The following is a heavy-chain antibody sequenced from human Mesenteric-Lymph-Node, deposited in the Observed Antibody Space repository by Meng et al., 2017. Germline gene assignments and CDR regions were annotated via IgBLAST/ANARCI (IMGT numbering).Heavy chain of an antibody. V-gene: IGHV6-1*01. Sequence: QAPLQQSGPGLVKPSHTLSLTCAISGDSVSSNSAAWNWIWQSPSRGLEWLGRTYYKSKWYNDYAESVKSRITINPDTSKNQFSLQLNSVTPEDTAVYYCARDPAAFDFWGQGILVTVSS. J-gene: IGHJ4*02. CDR1: GDSVSSNSAA. CDR2: TYYKSKWYN. CDR3: ARDPAAFDF. D-gene: IGHD6-25*01.